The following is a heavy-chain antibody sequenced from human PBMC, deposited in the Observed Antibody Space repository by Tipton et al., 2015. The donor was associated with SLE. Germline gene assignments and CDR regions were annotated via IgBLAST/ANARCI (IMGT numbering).Heavy chain of an antibody. J-gene: IGHJ3*02. CDR3: ARGIVVVPDAFDI. CDR2: TYHSGST. V-gene: IGHV4-38-2*01. CDR1: GGSISDYY. Sequence: TLSLTCAVSGGSISDYYWGWIRQPPGKGLEWVGSTYHSGSTYYNPSLKSRVTISVDTSKTQFSLKLSSVTAADTAVYYCARGIVVVPDAFDIWGQGTMVTVSS. D-gene: IGHD2-2*01.